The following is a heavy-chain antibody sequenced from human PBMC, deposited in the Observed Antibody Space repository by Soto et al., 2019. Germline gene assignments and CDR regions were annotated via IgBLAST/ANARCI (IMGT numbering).Heavy chain of an antibody. CDR1: GGTFSSYA. CDR3: ARDQSATIAAAVD. D-gene: IGHD6-13*01. V-gene: IGHV1-69*13. Sequence: SVKVSCKASGGTFSSYAISWVRQAPGQGLEWMGGIIPIFGTANYAQKFQGRVTITADESTSTAYMELSSLRSEDTAVYYCARDQSATIAAAVDWGQGTLVTVSS. J-gene: IGHJ4*02. CDR2: IIPIFGTA.